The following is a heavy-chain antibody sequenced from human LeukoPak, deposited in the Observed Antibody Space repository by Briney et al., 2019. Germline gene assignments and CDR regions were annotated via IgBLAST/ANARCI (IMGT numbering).Heavy chain of an antibody. D-gene: IGHD3-22*01. CDR2: INSISGGT. CDR3: ASNPYDGFYSMDV. Sequence: ASVKVSCKAFGYTFTGYYMHWVRQAPGQGLEWMGWINSISGGTHYAQKFQGRVTMTSDTSISTAYMELSRLRSDDTAVYYCASNPYDGFYSMDVWGQGTTVTVSS. J-gene: IGHJ6*02. V-gene: IGHV1-2*02. CDR1: GYTFTGYY.